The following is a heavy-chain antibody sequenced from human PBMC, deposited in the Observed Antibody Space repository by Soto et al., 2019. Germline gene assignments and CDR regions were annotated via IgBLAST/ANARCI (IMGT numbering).Heavy chain of an antibody. CDR1: GNSFTSYW. V-gene: IGHV5-51*01. D-gene: IGHD3-22*01. CDR2: INPGDSDT. J-gene: IGHJ6*02. CDR3: ARALSGYYDSNGYLRVWGMDV. Sequence: ESLKISCKGSGNSFTSYWIGWVRQMPGKGLEWMGIINPGDSDTRYSPSSQGQVTISVDKSISTAYLQWRTLKASDTAMYYCARALSGYYDSNGYLRVWGMDVWGQGTTVTVSS.